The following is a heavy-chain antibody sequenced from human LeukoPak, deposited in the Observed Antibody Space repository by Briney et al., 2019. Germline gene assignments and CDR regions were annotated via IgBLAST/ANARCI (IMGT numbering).Heavy chain of an antibody. Sequence: GGSLRLSCAASGFTSTNYAMNWVRQAPGKGLEWVSVLIGSSGSTDYADSVKGRFTISRDISKNTLFLQMNSLRAEDTAIYYCAKGAYDYIEIAYFDSWGQGTLVTVAS. CDR1: GFTSTNYA. V-gene: IGHV3-23*01. CDR3: AKGAYDYIEIAYFDS. D-gene: IGHD5-12*01. CDR2: LIGSSGST. J-gene: IGHJ4*02.